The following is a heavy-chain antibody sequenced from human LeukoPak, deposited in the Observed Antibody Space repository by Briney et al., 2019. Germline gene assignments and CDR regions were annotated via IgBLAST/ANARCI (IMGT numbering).Heavy chain of an antibody. V-gene: IGHV4-59*01. CDR2: IYYSGST. CDR1: GGSITSYY. CDR3: ARYSPVVAATYWYFDL. D-gene: IGHD2-15*01. Sequence: SETLSLTCTVSGGSITSYYWSWIRQPPGKGLEWIGYIYYSGSTNYNPSLKSRVTISVDTSKNQFSLKLSSVTAADTAVYYCARYSPVVAATYWYFDLWGRGTLVTVSS. J-gene: IGHJ2*01.